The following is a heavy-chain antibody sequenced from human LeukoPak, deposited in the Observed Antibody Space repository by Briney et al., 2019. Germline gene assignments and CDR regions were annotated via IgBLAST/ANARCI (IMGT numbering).Heavy chain of an antibody. CDR2: IYYSGST. CDR1: GGSISSSSYY. D-gene: IGHD1-26*01. J-gene: IGHJ4*02. CDR3: ARDMYSGSYYGYFDY. Sequence: SETLSLTCTVSGGSISSSSYYWGWIRQPPGKGLEWIGYIYYSGSTNYNPSLKSRVTISVDTSKNQFSLKLSSVTAADTAVYYCARDMYSGSYYGYFDYWGQGTLVTVSS. V-gene: IGHV4-61*01.